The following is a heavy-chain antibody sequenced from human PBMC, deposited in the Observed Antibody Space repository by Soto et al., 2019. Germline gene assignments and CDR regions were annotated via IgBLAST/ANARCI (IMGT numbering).Heavy chain of an antibody. V-gene: IGHV1-46*01. J-gene: IGHJ6*02. CDR2: INPSGGSA. CDR1: GYTFTSDY. CDR3: AREQTSYYGMDV. Sequence: ASVKVSCKASGYTFTSDYMHWVRQAPGQGLEWMGIINPSGGSATYAQKFQGRVTMTRDTSTSTVYMELSSLRSEDTAVYYCAREQTSYYGMDVWGQGTTGTVSS.